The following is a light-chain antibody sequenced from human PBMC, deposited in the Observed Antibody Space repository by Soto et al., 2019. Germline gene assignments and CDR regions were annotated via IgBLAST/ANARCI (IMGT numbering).Light chain of an antibody. Sequence: QSALTQPASVSGSPGQSITISCTGSSSDVGDYNYVSWYQHHPGKAPKLIIYDVTNRPSGVPDRVSGSKSGNTASLTISGLQAEDEDDYYCSSYATPRPLLFGGGTKLTVL. J-gene: IGLJ3*02. CDR3: SSYATPRPLL. CDR2: DVT. CDR1: SSDVGDYNY. V-gene: IGLV2-14*03.